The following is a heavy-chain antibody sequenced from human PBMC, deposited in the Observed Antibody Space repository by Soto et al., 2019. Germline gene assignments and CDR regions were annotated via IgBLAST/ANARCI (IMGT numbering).Heavy chain of an antibody. J-gene: IGHJ1*01. V-gene: IGHV4-31*03. D-gene: IGHD2-15*01. CDR2: IYYTGST. CDR1: AGSVTSDPYY. CDR3: AAQGGLESRYFYALFD. Sequence: QVQLQQSGPGLVKPSETLSLTCTVPAGSVTSDPYYWTWVRRRPGKGLEWIGYIYYTGSTYYSPSLRSRVSISRDTSKNQFSLRLTSVTAAETAVYYCAAQGGLESRYFYALFDWGQGTLVTVSS.